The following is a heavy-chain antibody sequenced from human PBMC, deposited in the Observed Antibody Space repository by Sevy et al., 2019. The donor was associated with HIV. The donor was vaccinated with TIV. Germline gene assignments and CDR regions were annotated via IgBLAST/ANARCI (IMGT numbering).Heavy chain of an antibody. V-gene: IGHV5-51*01. Sequence: KSGESLKISCKGSGYSFANYWIGWVRQMPGKGLEWMGIIYPRDSDTRYSPSFQGQVTISAVKSITTAYLQWSSLKASDTAMYYCARQPAGGEDYFDYWGQGTLVTVSS. J-gene: IGHJ4*02. D-gene: IGHD3-10*01. CDR1: GYSFANYW. CDR3: ARQPAGGEDYFDY. CDR2: IYPRDSDT.